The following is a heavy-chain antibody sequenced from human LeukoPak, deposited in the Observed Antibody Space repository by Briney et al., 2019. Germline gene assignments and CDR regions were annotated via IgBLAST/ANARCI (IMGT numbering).Heavy chain of an antibody. CDR3: ARGPLDTFVPYCDFWSSYYYYGMDV. J-gene: IGHJ6*02. V-gene: IGHV1-8*01. Sequence: ASVKVSCKASGYTFTSYDIHWLRQAPAQGLEWMGWMNPNSGNTGYAQQFQGRVTMTRNTSISTAYMELSSLRSEDTAVYYCARGPLDTFVPYCDFWSSYYYYGMDVWGQGTTVTVSS. D-gene: IGHD3-3*01. CDR2: MNPNSGNT. CDR1: GYTFTSYD.